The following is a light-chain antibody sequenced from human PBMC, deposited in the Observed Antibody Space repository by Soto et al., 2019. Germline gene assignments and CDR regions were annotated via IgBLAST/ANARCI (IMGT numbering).Light chain of an antibody. CDR2: DVN. J-gene: IGLJ1*01. CDR1: NSDVGSYNR. Sequence: QSALTQPASVSGSPGQSITISCTGTNSDVGSYNRVSWYQQPPGTAPKLMIYDVNNRPSGVSYRFSGSKSGNTASLTISGLQAEDEADYYCNSYTTSETYVFGTGTKAPS. CDR3: NSYTTSETYV. V-gene: IGLV2-14*01.